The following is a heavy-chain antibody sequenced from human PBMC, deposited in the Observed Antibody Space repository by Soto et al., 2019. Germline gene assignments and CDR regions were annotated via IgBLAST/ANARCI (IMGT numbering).Heavy chain of an antibody. V-gene: IGHV3-33*01. CDR3: ARDWVSATPFRGSLDY. Sequence: QVQLVESGGGVVQPGGSLRLSCAASGFTFGTVGMHWIRQAPGKGLEWVAVIYYDGSNKHYAESVKGRFTISRDNSANTLDLQMNSLRVEDTGVYYCARDWVSATPFRGSLDYWGQGLLVTVSS. J-gene: IGHJ4*02. CDR2: IYYDGSNK. CDR1: GFTFGTVG. D-gene: IGHD2-15*01.